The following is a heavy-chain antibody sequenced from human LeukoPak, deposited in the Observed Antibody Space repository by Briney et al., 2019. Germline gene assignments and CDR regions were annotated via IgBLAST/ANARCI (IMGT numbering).Heavy chain of an antibody. CDR1: GYTFTGYY. V-gene: IGHV1-2*04. CDR2: INPNSGGT. D-gene: IGHD3-22*01. CDR3: AREDQVVPGDYYDKGTSRSGMGY. J-gene: IGHJ4*02. Sequence: EASVKVSCKASGYTFTGYYMHWVRQAPGQGLEWMGWINPNSGGTNYAQKFQGWVTMTRDTSISTAYMELSRLRSDDTAVYYCAREDQVVPGDYYDKGTSRSGMGYWGQGTLVTVSS.